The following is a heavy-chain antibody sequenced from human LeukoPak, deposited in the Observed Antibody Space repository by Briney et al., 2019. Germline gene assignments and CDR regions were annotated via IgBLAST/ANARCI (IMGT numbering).Heavy chain of an antibody. CDR1: GFTFRTYG. Sequence: GRSLRLSCAASGFTFRTYGMHWVRQALGKGLEWVSVIWYDGSNEYYADSVKGRFTISRDNSKNTLYLQMNSLRAEDTAMYYCARVEGRFYGSGSYRGFDYWGQGTLVTVSS. CDR3: ARVEGRFYGSGSYRGFDY. CDR2: IWYDGSNE. J-gene: IGHJ4*02. D-gene: IGHD3-10*01. V-gene: IGHV3-33*01.